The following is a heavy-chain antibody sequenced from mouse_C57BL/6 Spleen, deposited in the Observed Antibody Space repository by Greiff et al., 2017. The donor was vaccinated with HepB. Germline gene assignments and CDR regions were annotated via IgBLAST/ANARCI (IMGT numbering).Heavy chain of an antibody. D-gene: IGHD2-5*01. CDR2: IWGVGST. V-gene: IGHV2-6*01. Sequence: QVQLKESGPGLVAPSQSLSITCTVSGFSLTSYGVDWVRQSPGKGLEWLGVIWGVGSTNYNSALKSRLSISKDNSKSQVFLKMNSLQTDDTAMYYCATFYYSNRSWFAYWGQGTLVTVSA. J-gene: IGHJ3*01. CDR1: GFSLTSYG. CDR3: ATFYYSNRSWFAY.